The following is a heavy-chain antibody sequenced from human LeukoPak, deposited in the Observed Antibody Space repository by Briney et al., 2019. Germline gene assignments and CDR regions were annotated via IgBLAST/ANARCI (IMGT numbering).Heavy chain of an antibody. J-gene: IGHJ4*02. D-gene: IGHD4-17*01. V-gene: IGHV4-39*01. Sequence: SETLSLTCTVSGGPISSSSYYWGWIRQPPGKGLEWIGSIYYSGSTYYNPSLKSRVTISVDTSKNPFSLKLSSVTAADTAVYYCARHPDYGDYPYYFDYWGQGTLVTVSS. CDR2: IYYSGST. CDR3: ARHPDYGDYPYYFDY. CDR1: GGPISSSSYY.